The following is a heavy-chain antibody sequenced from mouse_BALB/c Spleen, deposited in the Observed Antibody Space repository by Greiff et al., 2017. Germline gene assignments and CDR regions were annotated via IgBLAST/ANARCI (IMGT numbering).Heavy chain of an antibody. D-gene: IGHD2-1*01. CDR1: GYTFTSYW. V-gene: IGHV1-7*01. J-gene: IGHJ4*01. Sequence: VQLHQSGAELAKPGASVKMSCKASGYTFTSYWMHWVKQRPGQGLEWIGYINPSTGYTEYNQKFKDKATLTADKSSSTAYMQLSSLTSEDSAVYYCARFYGNYGGDYWGQGTSVTVSS. CDR2: INPSTGYT. CDR3: ARFYGNYGGDY.